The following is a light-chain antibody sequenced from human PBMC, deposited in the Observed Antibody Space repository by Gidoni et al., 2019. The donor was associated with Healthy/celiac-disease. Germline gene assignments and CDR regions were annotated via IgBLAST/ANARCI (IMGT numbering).Light chain of an antibody. J-gene: IGKJ2*01. V-gene: IGKV1-5*03. Sequence: DIQMTQSPSTLSASVGDRVTITCRASRSISSWLAWYQQKPGKAPKLLSYKASSLESGVPSRFSGSGSGTEFTLTISSLQPDDFATYYCQQYNSYSTFGQGTKLEIK. CDR2: KAS. CDR3: QQYNSYST. CDR1: RSISSW.